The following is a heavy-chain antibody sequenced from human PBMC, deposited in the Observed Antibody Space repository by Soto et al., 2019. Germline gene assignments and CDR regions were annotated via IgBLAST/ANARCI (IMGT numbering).Heavy chain of an antibody. D-gene: IGHD6-25*01. CDR3: AKDRPYSRGGMDV. J-gene: IGHJ6*02. CDR1: GFTFSSYG. CDR2: ISYDGSNK. Sequence: QPGGSLRLSCAASGFTFSSYGMHWVRQAPGKGLEWVAVISYDGSNKYYADSVKGRFTISRDNSKNTLYLQMNSLRAEDTAVYYCAKDRPYSRGGMDVWGQGTTVTVSS. V-gene: IGHV3-30*18.